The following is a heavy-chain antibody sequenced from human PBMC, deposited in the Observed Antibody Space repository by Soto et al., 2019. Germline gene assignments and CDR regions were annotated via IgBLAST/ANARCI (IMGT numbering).Heavy chain of an antibody. J-gene: IGHJ4*02. D-gene: IGHD6-19*01. CDR2: IRQDGSDT. CDR1: GFTFSSYW. CDR3: ASPQQWLGQRGDFDY. V-gene: IGHV3-7*05. Sequence: EVQLVESGGGLVQPGGSLRLSCAASGFTFSSYWMSWVRQAPGKGLEGVANIRQDGSDTYYVDSVKGRFTLSRDNSKNSLYLQMKSLRVEDTAVYYCASPQQWLGQRGDFDYWGQGTLVTVSS.